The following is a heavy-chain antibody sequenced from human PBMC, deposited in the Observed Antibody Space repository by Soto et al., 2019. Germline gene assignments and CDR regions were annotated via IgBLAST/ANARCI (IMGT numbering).Heavy chain of an antibody. CDR1: GFTISHYS. J-gene: IGHJ4*02. CDR2: ISTSSTAT. Sequence: PGSSLRLSCAASGFTISHYSLHWVLQAPGKGLEWISYISTSSTATYYADSVKGRFTVSRDNGNKLLFLQMNSLTNEDTAVYYCARPSLQFYDSDGLHASWGPGTLVTV. V-gene: IGHV3-48*02. CDR3: ARPSLQFYDSDGLHAS. D-gene: IGHD3-22*01.